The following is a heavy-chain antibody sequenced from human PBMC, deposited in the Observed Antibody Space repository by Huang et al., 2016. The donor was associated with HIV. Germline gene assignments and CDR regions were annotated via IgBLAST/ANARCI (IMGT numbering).Heavy chain of an antibody. CDR1: EGTFSNYG. Sequence: QVQLVQSGAGVKKPGYSVKVSCKASEGTFSNYGIIWVRQAPGHGREWMGQIIPMYGPTRYGQNFQGRVTNTAEQHKTTAYMQLNSLRSDDTAFYYCAGGRYVEMYFTSFIDSWGQGTLLTVSS. V-gene: IGHV1-69*01. CDR3: AGGRYVEMYFTSFIDS. CDR2: IIPMYGPT. J-gene: IGHJ4*02. D-gene: IGHD2-2*01.